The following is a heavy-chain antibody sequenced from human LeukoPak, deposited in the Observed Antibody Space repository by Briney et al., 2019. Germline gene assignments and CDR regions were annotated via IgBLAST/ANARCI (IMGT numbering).Heavy chain of an antibody. CDR1: GYTFTGYY. D-gene: IGHD3-10*01. Sequence: ASVKVSCKASGYTFTGYYMHWVRQAPGQGLEWMGRINPNSGGTNYAQKFQGRVTMTRDTPISTAYMELSRLRSDDTAVYYCANSGFITMVRGVPFDYWGQGTLVTVSS. V-gene: IGHV1-2*06. CDR3: ANSGFITMVRGVPFDY. CDR2: INPNSGGT. J-gene: IGHJ4*02.